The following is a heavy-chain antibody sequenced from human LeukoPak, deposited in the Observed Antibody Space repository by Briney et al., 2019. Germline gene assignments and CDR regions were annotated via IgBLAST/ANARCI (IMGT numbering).Heavy chain of an antibody. CDR1: GFTFSSYS. J-gene: IGHJ4*02. Sequence: GGSLRLSCAASGFTFSSYSMNWVRQAPGKGLEWVAVISYDGSNKYYADSVKGRVTISRDNSKNTLYLQMNSLSAEDTAVYYCAREMTTMTLFDYWGQGTLVTVSS. CDR2: ISYDGSNK. D-gene: IGHD4-17*01. CDR3: AREMTTMTLFDY. V-gene: IGHV3-30*03.